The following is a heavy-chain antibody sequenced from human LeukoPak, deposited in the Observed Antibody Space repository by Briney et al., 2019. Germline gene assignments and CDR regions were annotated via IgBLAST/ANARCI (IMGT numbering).Heavy chain of an antibody. CDR2: ISGSGGST. Sequence: GRSLRLSCTASGFTFSSYAMSWVRQAPGKGLEWVSAISGSGGSTYYADSVKGRFTISRDNSKNTLYLQMNSLRAEDTAVYYCAGGRTDIVVVPATLRNYYFDYWGQGTLVTVSS. CDR1: GFTFSSYA. V-gene: IGHV3-23*01. J-gene: IGHJ4*02. D-gene: IGHD2-2*01. CDR3: AGGRTDIVVVPATLRNYYFDY.